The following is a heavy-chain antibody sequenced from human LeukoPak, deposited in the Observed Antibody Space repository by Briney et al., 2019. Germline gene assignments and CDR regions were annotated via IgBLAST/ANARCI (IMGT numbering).Heavy chain of an antibody. J-gene: IGHJ4*02. CDR3: ARDFFHGHCSGLSCFLLDY. Sequence: ASVKVSCKASGYIFTRYGISWVRQAPGQGLEWMVWISAHYGNTNYAQKFQDRVTMTTDTSTNTAYMELRSLRPDDAAVYYCARDFFHGHCSGLSCFLLDYWGQGSLVTVSS. D-gene: IGHD2-15*01. V-gene: IGHV1-18*04. CDR2: ISAHYGNT. CDR1: GYIFTRYG.